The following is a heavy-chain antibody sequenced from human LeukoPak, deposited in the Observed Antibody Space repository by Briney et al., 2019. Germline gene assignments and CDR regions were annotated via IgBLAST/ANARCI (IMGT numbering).Heavy chain of an antibody. V-gene: IGHV3-53*01. D-gene: IGHD2-15*01. CDR3: ARSHMSRGGGSCYIDY. CDR2: IYSGGST. J-gene: IGHJ4*02. Sequence: GSLRLSCAASGFTVSSNYMSWVRPAPGKGLEWVSVIYSGGSTYYADSVKGRFTISRDNSKNTLYLQMNSLRAEDTAVYYCARSHMSRGGGSCYIDYWGQGTLVTVSS. CDR1: GFTVSSNY.